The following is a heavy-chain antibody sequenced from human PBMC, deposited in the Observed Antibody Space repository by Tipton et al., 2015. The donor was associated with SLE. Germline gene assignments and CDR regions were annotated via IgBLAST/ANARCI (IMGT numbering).Heavy chain of an antibody. J-gene: IGHJ6*03. CDR3: ARSGSYPYYYYYMDV. Sequence: TLSLTCTVSGASISSSSYYWVWFRQPPGKGLEWTGSIYYSGSTYYNPSLKSRVTISVDTSRNQFSLKLSSVTAADTAVYYCARSGSYPYYYYYMDVWGKGTTVTVSS. CDR2: IYYSGST. V-gene: IGHV4-39*07. CDR1: GASISSSSYY. D-gene: IGHD1-26*01.